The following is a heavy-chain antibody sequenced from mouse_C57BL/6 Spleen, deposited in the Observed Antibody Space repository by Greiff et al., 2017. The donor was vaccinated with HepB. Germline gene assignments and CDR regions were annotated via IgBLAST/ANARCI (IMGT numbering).Heavy chain of an antibody. Sequence: EVMLVESGAGLVKPGGSLKLSCAASGFTFSSYAMSWVRQTPEKRLEWVAYISSGGDYIYYADTVKGRFTISRDNARNTLYLQMSSLKSEDTAMYYCTREGGYYAMDYWGQGTSVTVSS. CDR3: TREGGYYAMDY. CDR1: GFTFSSYA. V-gene: IGHV5-9-1*02. CDR2: ISSGGDYI. J-gene: IGHJ4*01.